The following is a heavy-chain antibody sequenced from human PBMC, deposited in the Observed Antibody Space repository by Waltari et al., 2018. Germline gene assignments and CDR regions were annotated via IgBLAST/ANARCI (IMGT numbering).Heavy chain of an antibody. D-gene: IGHD6-13*01. Sequence: QVQLQESGPGLVKPSEALSLTCTVSGGSISSHYWSWIRQPPRKGLEWIGYTYYSGSTHCNPSRKSRVTRSGDTSKNQFSLKLSSVTAADTAVYYCARGARRWYYFDYWGQGTLVTVSS. V-gene: IGHV4-59*11. CDR3: ARGARRWYYFDY. J-gene: IGHJ4*02. CDR2: TYYSGST. CDR1: GGSISSHY.